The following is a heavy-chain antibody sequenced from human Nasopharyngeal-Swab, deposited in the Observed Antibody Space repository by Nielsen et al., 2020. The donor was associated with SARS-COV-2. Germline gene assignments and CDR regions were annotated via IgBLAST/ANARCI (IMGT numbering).Heavy chain of an antibody. Sequence: SETLSLTCAVYGGSFSGYYWSWIRQPPGKGLEWIGEINHSGSTNYNPSLKSRVTISVDMSKNQFSLKLSSVTAADTAVYYCARRTYYDYVWGSYRFPYYFDYWGQGTLVTVSS. J-gene: IGHJ4*02. CDR3: ARRTYYDYVWGSYRFPYYFDY. V-gene: IGHV4-34*01. CDR2: INHSGST. D-gene: IGHD3-16*02. CDR1: GGSFSGYY.